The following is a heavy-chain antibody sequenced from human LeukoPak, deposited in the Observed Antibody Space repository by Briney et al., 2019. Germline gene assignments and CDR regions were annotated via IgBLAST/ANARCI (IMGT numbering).Heavy chain of an antibody. V-gene: IGHV3-66*02. J-gene: IGHJ6*02. D-gene: IGHD1-26*01. CDR2: IYSGGST. Sequence: GGSLRLSCAASGFTVSSNYMSWVRQAPGKGLEWVSVIYSGGSTYYPDSVKGRFTISRDNSKNTLYLQMNGLRAEDTAVYYCAKDRGRIVTGGKKTPNYYYFGMDVWGQGTTVTVSS. CDR1: GFTVSSNY. CDR3: AKDRGRIVTGGKKTPNYYYFGMDV.